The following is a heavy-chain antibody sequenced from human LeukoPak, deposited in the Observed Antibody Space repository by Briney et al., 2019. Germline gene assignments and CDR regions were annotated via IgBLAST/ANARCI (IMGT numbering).Heavy chain of an antibody. CDR3: TTRLQHHFDY. CDR1: LFTLSSYT. J-gene: IGHJ4*02. Sequence: GGSLRDSRTASLFTLSSYTLNSVRQALGQGLEWVSTISDPHSGSQTHYADSVKGRFTISRDDSQNTVYLQMDSLKAEDTAVYYCTTRLQHHFDYWGQGTQVTVSS. V-gene: IGHV3-23*01. CDR2: ISDPHSGSQT. D-gene: IGHD2-15*01.